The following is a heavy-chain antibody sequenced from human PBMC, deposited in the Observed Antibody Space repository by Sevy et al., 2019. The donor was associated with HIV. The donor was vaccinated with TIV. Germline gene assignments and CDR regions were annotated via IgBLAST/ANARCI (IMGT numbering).Heavy chain of an antibody. D-gene: IGHD3-22*01. CDR2: ISGSGGST. Sequence: GGSLRLSCAASGFTFSSYAMSWVRQAPGKGLEWVSAISGSGGSTYYADSVKGRFTISRDNSKNTLYLQMNSLRAEDTAVYYCVRSEDYYDSSGLYYFDYWGQRTLVTVSS. CDR1: GFTFSSYA. CDR3: VRSEDYYDSSGLYYFDY. V-gene: IGHV3-23*01. J-gene: IGHJ4*02.